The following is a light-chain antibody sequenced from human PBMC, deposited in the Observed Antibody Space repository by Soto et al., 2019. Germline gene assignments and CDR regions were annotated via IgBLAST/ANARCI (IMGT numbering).Light chain of an antibody. J-gene: IGKJ1*01. CDR2: GAS. Sequence: EIVLTQSPGTLSLSPGGRATLSCRASQSVRSVYLAWYQQKPGQAPRLLIYGASSRATGIPDRFSGSGSATDFTLTISRLEPEDFALYYCQQYDTSPTFGQGTKVDIK. V-gene: IGKV3-20*01. CDR1: QSVRSVY. CDR3: QQYDTSPT.